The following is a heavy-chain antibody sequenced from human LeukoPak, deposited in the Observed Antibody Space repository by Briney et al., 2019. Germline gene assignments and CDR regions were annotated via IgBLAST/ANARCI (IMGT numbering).Heavy chain of an antibody. CDR3: ARDPGDYFGGY. J-gene: IGHJ4*02. Sequence: GGSLRLSCVASGFTFSSYWMSWVRQAPGKELEWVANIKQDGSEKYYVDSVKGRFTISRDNTKNSLYLQMSSLRAEDTAVFYCARDPGDYFGGYWGQGTLVTVSS. CDR1: GFTFSSYW. V-gene: IGHV3-7*01. CDR2: IKQDGSEK. D-gene: IGHD4-17*01.